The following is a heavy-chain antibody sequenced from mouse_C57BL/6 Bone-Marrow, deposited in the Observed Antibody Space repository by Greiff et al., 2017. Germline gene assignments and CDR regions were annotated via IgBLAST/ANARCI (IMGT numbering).Heavy chain of an antibody. Sequence: VQLQQSGAELVKPGASVKTSCKASGYAFSSYWMNWVKQRPGKGLEWIGQIYPGDGDTNYNGKFKGKATLTADKSSSTAYMQLSSLTSEDSAVYFCARDYYGSSYYYWGQGTTLTVSS. J-gene: IGHJ2*01. D-gene: IGHD1-1*01. CDR2: IYPGDGDT. V-gene: IGHV1-80*01. CDR3: ARDYYGSSYYY. CDR1: GYAFSSYW.